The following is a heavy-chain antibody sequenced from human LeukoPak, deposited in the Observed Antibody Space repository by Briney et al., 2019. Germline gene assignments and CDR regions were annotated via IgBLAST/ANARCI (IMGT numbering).Heavy chain of an antibody. CDR1: GFTFSSYA. D-gene: IGHD3-3*01. Sequence: GGSLRLSCAASGFTFSSYAMHWVRQAPGKGLEYVSAISSNGGSTYYANSVKGRFTISRDNSKNTLYLQMGSLRAEDMAVYYCVRDFRFLDDYWGQGTLVTVSS. V-gene: IGHV3-64*01. J-gene: IGHJ4*02. CDR2: ISSNGGST. CDR3: VRDFRFLDDY.